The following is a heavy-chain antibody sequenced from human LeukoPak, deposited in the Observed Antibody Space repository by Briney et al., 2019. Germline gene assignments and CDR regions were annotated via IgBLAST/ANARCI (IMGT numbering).Heavy chain of an antibody. D-gene: IGHD2-15*01. V-gene: IGHV3-74*01. CDR2: INSDGSST. J-gene: IGHJ4*02. Sequence: GGSLRLSCVVSGYSLSDYWMHWVRQAPGKGLVWVSRINSDGSSTSYADSVKGRFTISRDNAKNTLYLQMNSLRAEDTAVYYCARHCSGGSCRIKYYFDYWGQGTLVTVSS. CDR1: GYSLSDYW. CDR3: ARHCSGGSCRIKYYFDY.